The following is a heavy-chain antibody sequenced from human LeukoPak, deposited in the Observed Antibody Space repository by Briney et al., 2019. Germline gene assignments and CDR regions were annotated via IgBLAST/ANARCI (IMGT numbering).Heavy chain of an antibody. CDR2: ISAYNVNT. J-gene: IGHJ4*02. V-gene: IGHV1-18*01. D-gene: IGHD6-13*01. CDR1: GYTFTSYG. CDR3: ASGVAAAGVLRD. Sequence: ASVSVPCKPSGYTFTSYGISSVRQAPSHGLEGMRWISAYNVNTNYTQKLQGTVTMTTDKSTSTAYMELRSLRSDDTAVYYCASGVAAAGVLRDWGQGTLVTVSS.